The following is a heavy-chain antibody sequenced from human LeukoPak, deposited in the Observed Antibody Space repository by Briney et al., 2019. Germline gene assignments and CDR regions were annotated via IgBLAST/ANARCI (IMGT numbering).Heavy chain of an antibody. Sequence: ASVKVSCKASGYTFTSYYMHWVRQAPGQGLEWMGIINPSGGSTSYAQKFQGRVTMTRDMSTSTVYMELSSLRSEDTAMYYCARDSRGATAPRDYYYMDVWGKGTTVTVSS. J-gene: IGHJ6*03. CDR3: ARDSRGATAPRDYYYMDV. V-gene: IGHV1-46*01. CDR2: INPSGGST. CDR1: GYTFTSYY. D-gene: IGHD5-18*01.